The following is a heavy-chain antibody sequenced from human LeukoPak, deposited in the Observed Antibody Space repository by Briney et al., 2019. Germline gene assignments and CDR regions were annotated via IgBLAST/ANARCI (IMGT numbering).Heavy chain of an antibody. V-gene: IGHV3-21*01. D-gene: IGHD6-19*01. J-gene: IGHJ5*02. CDR2: ISSSSSYI. CDR1: GFTFSSYS. Sequence: GGSLRLSCAASGFTFSSYSMNWVRQAPGKGLEWVSSISSSSSYIYYADSVKGRFTISRDNAKNSLYLQMNSLRAEDTAVYYCAREGVYSSGWWSPNWFDHWGQGTLVTVSS. CDR3: AREGVYSSGWWSPNWFDH.